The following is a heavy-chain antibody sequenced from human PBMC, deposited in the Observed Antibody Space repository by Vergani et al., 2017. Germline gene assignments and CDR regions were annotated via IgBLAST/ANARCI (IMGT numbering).Heavy chain of an antibody. CDR3: ARARSSSSRRYYGMDV. J-gene: IGHJ6*02. CDR2: INHSGST. V-gene: IGHV4-34*01. CDR1: GGSFSGYY. D-gene: IGHD6-6*01. Sequence: QVQLQESGPGLVKPSETLSLTCAVYGGSFSGYYWSWIRQPPGKGLEWIGEINHSGSTNYNPSLKSRVTISVDTSKNQFSLKLSSVTAADTAVYYCARARSSSSRRYYGMDVWGQGTTVTVSS.